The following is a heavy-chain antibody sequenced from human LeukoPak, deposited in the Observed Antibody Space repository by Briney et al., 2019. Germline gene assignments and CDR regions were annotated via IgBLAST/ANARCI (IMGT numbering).Heavy chain of an antibody. D-gene: IGHD6-13*01. Sequence: SETLSLTCTVSGGSFSNSYWIWIRQPPGKGLEWIGYFRYSGSTNYNPSLKGRTIISVDTTNKQSSLKLTSVPAADTAVYYCGRLSRIAAPDYWGLGALVTVSS. CDR1: GGSFSNSY. CDR2: FRYSGST. J-gene: IGHJ4*02. V-gene: IGHV4-59*08. CDR3: GRLSRIAAPDY.